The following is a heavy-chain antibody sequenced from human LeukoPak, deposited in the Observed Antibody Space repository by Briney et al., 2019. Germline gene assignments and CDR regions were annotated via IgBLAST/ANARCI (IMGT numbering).Heavy chain of an antibody. J-gene: IGHJ5*02. CDR3: ARGTPEYSSSWFKGGGWFDP. V-gene: IGHV4-39*07. Sequence: SETLSLTCTVSGGSIDSSSYYWGWIRQPPGKGLEWIGVMYYSGDSFYNPSLKSRVTISVDRSKNQFSLKLSSVTAADTAVYYCARGTPEYSSSWFKGGGWFDPWGQGTLVTVSS. CDR2: MYYSGDS. D-gene: IGHD6-13*01. CDR1: GGSIDSSSYY.